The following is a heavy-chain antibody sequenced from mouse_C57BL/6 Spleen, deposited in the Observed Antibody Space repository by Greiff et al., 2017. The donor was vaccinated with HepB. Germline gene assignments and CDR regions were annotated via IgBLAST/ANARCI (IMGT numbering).Heavy chain of an antibody. CDR3: ARIYYGNYVNWYFDV. D-gene: IGHD2-1*01. CDR1: GYSITSGYY. Sequence: ESGPGLVKPSQSLSLTCSVTGYSITSGYYWNWIRQFPGNKLEWMGYISYDGSNNYNPSLKNRISITRDTSKNQFFLKLNSVTTEDTATYYCARIYYGNYVNWYFDVWGTGTTVTVSS. CDR2: ISYDGSN. V-gene: IGHV3-6*01. J-gene: IGHJ1*03.